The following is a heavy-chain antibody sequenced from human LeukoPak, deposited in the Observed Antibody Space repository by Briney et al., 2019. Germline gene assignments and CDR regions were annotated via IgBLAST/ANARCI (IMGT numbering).Heavy chain of an antibody. J-gene: IGHJ4*02. V-gene: IGHV3-9*01. CDR1: GFTFDDYA. CDR3: ARGRRVSGSYVRGNYYFDY. Sequence: GRSLRLSCAASGFTFDDYAMHWVRQAPGKGLEWVSGISWNSGSIGYADSVKGRFTISRDNAKNSLYLQMNSLRAEDTAVYYCARGRRVSGSYVRGNYYFDYWGQGTLVTVSS. CDR2: ISWNSGSI. D-gene: IGHD1-26*01.